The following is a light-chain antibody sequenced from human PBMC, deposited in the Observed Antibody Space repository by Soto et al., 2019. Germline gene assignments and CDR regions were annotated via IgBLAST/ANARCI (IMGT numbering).Light chain of an antibody. CDR3: SSYTSSSTPVV. CDR2: DVS. J-gene: IGLJ2*01. V-gene: IGLV2-14*01. Sequence: QSVLTQPASVSGSPGQSITVSCTGTSSDVGGYNYVCWYQQHPGKAPKLMIYDVSNRPSGVSNRFSGSKSGNTASLTLSGLQPEDEADYYCSSYTSSSTPVVFGGGTKLTVL. CDR1: SSDVGGYNY.